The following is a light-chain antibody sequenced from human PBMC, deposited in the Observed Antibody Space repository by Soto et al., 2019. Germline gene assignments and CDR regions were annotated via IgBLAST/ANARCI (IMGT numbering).Light chain of an antibody. CDR2: EVS. CDR3: SSYTTTSTLV. Sequence: QPVLTQPASVSGSPGQSITISCIGTSSDISAYNSVSWYQQHPGKAPKLMIYEVSSRPSGVSNRFSGSKSGNTASLTTSGLQTEDEAAYYCSSYTTTSTLVFGGGTKVTVL. V-gene: IGLV2-14*01. J-gene: IGLJ2*01. CDR1: SSDISAYNS.